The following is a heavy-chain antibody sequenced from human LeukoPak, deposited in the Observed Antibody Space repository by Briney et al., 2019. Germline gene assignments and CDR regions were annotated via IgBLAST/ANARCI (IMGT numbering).Heavy chain of an antibody. V-gene: IGHV3-30-3*01. J-gene: IGHJ4*02. Sequence: PGGSLRLSCAASGFTFTTFSMHWVRQAPGKGLEWVAMTPKDGGKKYYADSEKGRFTISRDNSKNVVYLEMRSLRSEDTALYYCAREGELRDFFDYWGQGARVTVRS. CDR2: TPKDGGKK. D-gene: IGHD1-7*01. CDR1: GFTFTTFS. CDR3: AREGELRDFFDY.